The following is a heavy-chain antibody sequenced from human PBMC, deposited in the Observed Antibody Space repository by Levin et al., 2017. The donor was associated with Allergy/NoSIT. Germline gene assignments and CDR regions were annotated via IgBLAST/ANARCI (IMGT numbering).Heavy chain of an antibody. CDR3: TTVLGSMIVVSY. V-gene: IGHV3-15*01. CDR2: IKSKTDGGTT. CDR1: GFTFSNAW. J-gene: IGHJ4*02. D-gene: IGHD3-22*01. Sequence: GESLKISCAASGFTFSNAWMSWVRQAPGKGLEWVGRIKSKTDGGTTDYAAPVKGRFTISRDDSKNTLYLQMNSLKTEDTAVYYCTTVLGSMIVVSYWGQGTLVTVSS.